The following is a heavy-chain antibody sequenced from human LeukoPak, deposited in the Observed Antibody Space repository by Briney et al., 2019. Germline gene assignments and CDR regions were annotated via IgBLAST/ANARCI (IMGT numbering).Heavy chain of an antibody. CDR1: GFTFSSYA. Sequence: GGSLRLACAASGFTFSSYALTWVRQAPGKGLEWVSGISGSGGSTYYADSVKGRFTISRDNSKNMLFLQMNSLRAEDTAVYYCAKDRGSRDAWAFDLWGRGTLVTVSS. J-gene: IGHJ2*01. D-gene: IGHD5-24*01. CDR3: AKDRGSRDAWAFDL. CDR2: ISGSGGST. V-gene: IGHV3-23*01.